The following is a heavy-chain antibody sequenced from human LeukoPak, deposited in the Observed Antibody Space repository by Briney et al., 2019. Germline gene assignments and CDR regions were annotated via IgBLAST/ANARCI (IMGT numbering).Heavy chain of an antibody. CDR2: FDPEDGET. Sequence: ASVKVSCKVSGYTLTELSMHWVRQAPGKGPEWMGGFDPEDGETIYAQKFQGRVTMTEDTSTDTAYMELSSLRSEDTAVYYCATDLISSGWSIFDYWGQGTLVTVSS. CDR1: GYTLTELS. D-gene: IGHD6-19*01. J-gene: IGHJ4*02. V-gene: IGHV1-24*01. CDR3: ATDLISSGWSIFDY.